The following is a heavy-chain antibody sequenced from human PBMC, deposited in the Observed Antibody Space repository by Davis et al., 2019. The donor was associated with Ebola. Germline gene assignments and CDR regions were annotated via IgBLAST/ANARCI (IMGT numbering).Heavy chain of an antibody. Sequence: ASVKVSCKASGGTFSSYAISWVRQAPGQGLEWMGWINPNSGGPNYAQKFQGRVTMTRDTSTSTAYMELRSMRSDDTAVYYCARDRAGTVISPAEYYSYYYGLDVWGQGTTVIVSS. CDR2: INPNSGGP. J-gene: IGHJ6*02. D-gene: IGHD3-10*01. CDR1: GGTFSSYA. V-gene: IGHV1-2*02. CDR3: ARDRAGTVISPAEYYSYYYGLDV.